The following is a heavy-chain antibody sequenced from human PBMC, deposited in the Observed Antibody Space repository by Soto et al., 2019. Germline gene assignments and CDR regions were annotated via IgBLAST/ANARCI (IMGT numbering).Heavy chain of an antibody. CDR1: GYTFTSYD. Sequence: QVQLVQSGAEVKKPGASVKVSCKASGYTFTSYDINWVRQATGQGLEWMGWTSPNSGTTGYAQKFKGRVTMTRNTSIGTAYMELGSLRSEDSAVSYCAMTLYGDNVDYWGQGTLVTVSS. CDR2: TSPNSGTT. J-gene: IGHJ4*02. CDR3: AMTLYGDNVDY. D-gene: IGHD4-17*01. V-gene: IGHV1-8*01.